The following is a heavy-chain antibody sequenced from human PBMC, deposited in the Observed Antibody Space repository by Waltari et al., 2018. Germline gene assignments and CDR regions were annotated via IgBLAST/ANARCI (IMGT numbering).Heavy chain of an antibody. CDR1: GYSISRGYY. CDR3: ARATVGSTTTESFDI. V-gene: IGHV4-38-2*02. J-gene: IGHJ3*02. D-gene: IGHD1-26*01. CDR2: IYHTGDT. Sequence: QVLLQESGPGLLKPSETLSLTCTVSGYSISRGYYWAWIRQPPGKGLEWIASIYHTGDTYHNPSLKSRVTISIDTSKNFFSLKLDSVTAADTAVYFCARATVGSTTTESFDIWGQGTLVSVSS.